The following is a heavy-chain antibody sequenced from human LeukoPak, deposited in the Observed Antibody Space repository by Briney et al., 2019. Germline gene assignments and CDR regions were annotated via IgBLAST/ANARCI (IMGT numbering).Heavy chain of an antibody. Sequence: GGSLRLSCAASGFTFSSYAMSWVRQAPGKGLEWVSAISGRGDRTYYADSVKGRSTISRDNSKNTLYLQMNSLRAEDTAVYYCAKEQSSSGFFDYWGQGTLVTVSS. V-gene: IGHV3-23*01. CDR2: ISGRGDRT. CDR3: AKEQSSSGFFDY. D-gene: IGHD6-6*01. CDR1: GFTFSSYA. J-gene: IGHJ4*02.